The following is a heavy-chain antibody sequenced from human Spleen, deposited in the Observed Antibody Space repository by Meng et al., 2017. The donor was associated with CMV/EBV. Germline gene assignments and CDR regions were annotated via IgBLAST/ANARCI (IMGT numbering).Heavy chain of an antibody. D-gene: IGHD2-21*01. Sequence: SETLSLTCTASGFSISSNLYYWGWIRQPPGKGLEWLGSVYYSGSTYGNPSLEGRVAISIDTSKSQFSLRLTSVTAADTAVYYCARARGGGSYWFFDLWGRGTLVTVSS. CDR3: ARARGGGSYWFFDL. CDR2: VYYSGST. CDR1: GFSISSNLYY. V-gene: IGHV4-39*07. J-gene: IGHJ2*01.